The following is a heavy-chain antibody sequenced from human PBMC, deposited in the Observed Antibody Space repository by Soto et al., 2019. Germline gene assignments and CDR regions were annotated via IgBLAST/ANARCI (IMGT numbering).Heavy chain of an antibody. Sequence: ASVEVSCRASGYTFTSYGISWVRQAPGQGLEWMGWISAYNGNTNYAQKLQGRVTMTTDTSTSTAYMELRSLRSDDTAVYYCAREDSGSWYGNWFDPWGQGTLVTVSS. J-gene: IGHJ5*02. CDR3: AREDSGSWYGNWFDP. CDR1: GYTFTSYG. D-gene: IGHD6-13*01. CDR2: ISAYNGNT. V-gene: IGHV1-18*04.